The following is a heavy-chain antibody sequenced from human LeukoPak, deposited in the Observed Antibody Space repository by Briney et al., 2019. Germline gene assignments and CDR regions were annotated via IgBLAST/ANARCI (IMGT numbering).Heavy chain of an antibody. V-gene: IGHV3-30-3*01. CDR2: ISYDGSNK. D-gene: IGHD3-3*01. J-gene: IGHJ4*02. Sequence: GGSLRLSCAASGFTFSSYAMHWVRQAPGKGLEWVAVISYDGSNKYYVDSVKGRFTISRDNSKNTLYLQMNSLRAEDTAVYYCARSRYDFWSGYTVDYWGQGTLVTVSS. CDR3: ARSRYDFWSGYTVDY. CDR1: GFTFSSYA.